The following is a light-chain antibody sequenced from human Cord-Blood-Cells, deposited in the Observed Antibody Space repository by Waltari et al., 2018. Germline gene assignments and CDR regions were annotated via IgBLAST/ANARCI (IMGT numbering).Light chain of an antibody. J-gene: IGLJ2*01. CDR2: DVS. V-gene: IGLV2-14*01. CDR1: SRDVGRCYY. Sequence: QSALTQPASASGSPGQSITISRNGTSRDVGRCYYVSWYHQQPGKAPKLMIDDVSNRPSGVSNRFSGSKSGNTASRTISGLQAEDEADYYCSSYTSSSTPVVFGGGTKLTVL. CDR3: SSYTSSSTPVV.